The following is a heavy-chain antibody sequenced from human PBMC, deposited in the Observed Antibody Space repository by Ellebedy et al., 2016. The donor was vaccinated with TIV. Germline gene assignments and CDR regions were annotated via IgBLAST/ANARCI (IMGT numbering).Heavy chain of an antibody. J-gene: IGHJ4*02. CDR2: IKTGGSET. Sequence: GESLKISXAASGFTFSAHWMSWVRQAPGKGLEWVANIKTGGSETYYVDSVRGRFTISRDDAKNSLSLQMSSLRAEDTAVYYCARVERAILGSVVPGAIDTWGQGTLVTV. D-gene: IGHD2-2*02. V-gene: IGHV3-7*03. CDR1: GFTFSAHW. CDR3: ARVERAILGSVVPGAIDT.